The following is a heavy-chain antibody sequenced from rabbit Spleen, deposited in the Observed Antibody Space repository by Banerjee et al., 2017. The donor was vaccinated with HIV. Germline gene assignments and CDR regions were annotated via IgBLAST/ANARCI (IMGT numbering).Heavy chain of an antibody. D-gene: IGHD3-1*01. CDR1: GFSFSDREV. Sequence: EQLEESGGGLVKPEGSLTLTCKASGFSFSDREVMCWVRQAPGKGLQWIACINAYTAKPVYATWAKGRFTISRTSSTTVTLQMTSLTAADTATYFCARDLPGVVGWNFNLWGQGTLVTVS. J-gene: IGHJ4*01. CDR2: INAYTAKP. V-gene: IGHV1S45*01. CDR3: ARDLPGVVGWNFNL.